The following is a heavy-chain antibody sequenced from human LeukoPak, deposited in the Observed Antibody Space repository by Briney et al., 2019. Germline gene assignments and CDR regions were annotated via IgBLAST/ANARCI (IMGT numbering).Heavy chain of an antibody. D-gene: IGHD3-16*01. CDR1: GFTFNAYY. CDR3: ARVRYRLAETYIDY. V-gene: IGHV1-2*02. Sequence: GASVKVSCKASGFTFNAYYIHWVRQAPGQGLEWMGWINPNTGDTNFAKKFQGRVAMTRDTSLSTAYMDLSRLTSDDTAVYYCARVRYRLAETYIDYWGQGTLVTVSS. CDR2: INPNTGDT. J-gene: IGHJ4*02.